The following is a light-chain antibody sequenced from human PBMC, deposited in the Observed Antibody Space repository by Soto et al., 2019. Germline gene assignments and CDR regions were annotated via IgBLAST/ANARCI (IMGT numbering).Light chain of an antibody. J-gene: IGLJ1*01. Sequence: QSALTQPASVSGSPGQSITISCTGTSSDVGAYNYVSWYQQHPGKAPKLIIYEVSNRPSGVSNRFSASKSANTASLTISGLQAEDEADYYCSSYTSRSTPLFGTGTKVTVL. V-gene: IGLV2-14*01. CDR3: SSYTSRSTPL. CDR2: EVS. CDR1: SSDVGAYNY.